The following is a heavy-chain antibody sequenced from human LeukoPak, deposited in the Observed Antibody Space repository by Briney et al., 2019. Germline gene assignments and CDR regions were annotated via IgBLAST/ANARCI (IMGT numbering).Heavy chain of an antibody. V-gene: IGHV3-7*01. D-gene: IGHD1-26*01. CDR2: IKEDGSEK. CDR3: ARVFGLVGALDY. J-gene: IGHJ4*02. Sequence: GGSLRLSCAASGFTFSSYWMSWVRQAPGRGLEGVANIKEDGSEKYYVDSVKGRFTISRDNAKNSLYLQMNSLRAEDTAVYYCARVFGLVGALDYWGQGTLVTVSS. CDR1: GFTFSSYW.